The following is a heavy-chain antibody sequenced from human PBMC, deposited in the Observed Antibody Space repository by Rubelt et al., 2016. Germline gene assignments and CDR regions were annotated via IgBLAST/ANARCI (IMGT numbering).Heavy chain of an antibody. V-gene: IGHV1-24*01. Sequence: QAPGKGLEWMGGFDPEDGETIYAQKFQGRVTITRDTSASTAYMEPSSLRSEDTAVYYCARDSSSSRYYYGMDVWGQGTTVTVSS. CDR3: ARDSSSSRYYYGMDV. J-gene: IGHJ6*02. CDR2: FDPEDGET. D-gene: IGHD2-2*01.